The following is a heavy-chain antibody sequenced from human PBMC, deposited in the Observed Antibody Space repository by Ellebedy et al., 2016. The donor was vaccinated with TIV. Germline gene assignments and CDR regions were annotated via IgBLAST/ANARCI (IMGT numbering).Heavy chain of an antibody. CDR2: IYYSGST. CDR1: GGSISSGDYC. CDR3: ARAFIAARLPKGYYFDY. D-gene: IGHD6-6*01. V-gene: IGHV4-30-4*01. J-gene: IGHJ4*02. Sequence: MPSETLSLTCTVSGGSISSGDYCWSWIRQPPGKGLEWIGYIYYSGSTYYNPSLKSRVTISVDTSKNQFSLKLSSVTAADTAVYYCARAFIAARLPKGYYFDYWGQGTLVTVSS.